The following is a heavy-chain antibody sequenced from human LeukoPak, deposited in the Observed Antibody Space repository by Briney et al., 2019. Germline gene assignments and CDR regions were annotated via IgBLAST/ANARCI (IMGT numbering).Heavy chain of an antibody. CDR1: GFTFSSYG. D-gene: IGHD3-22*01. Sequence: SGGSLRLSCAASGFTFSSYGMHWVRQAPGKGLEWVAVISYDGSNKYYADSVKGRFTISRDNSKNTLYLQMNSLRAEDTAVYYCAKLYYYDSSVDYWGQGTLITVSS. J-gene: IGHJ4*02. CDR2: ISYDGSNK. CDR3: AKLYYYDSSVDY. V-gene: IGHV3-30*18.